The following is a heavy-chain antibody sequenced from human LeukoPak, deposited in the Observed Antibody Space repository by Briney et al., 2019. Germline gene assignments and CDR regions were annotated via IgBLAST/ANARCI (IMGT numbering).Heavy chain of an antibody. CDR3: ARDLNGSGSFDY. V-gene: IGHV3-33*01. Sequence: GRSLRLSCAASGFTFSSYGMHWVRQAPGKGLEWVAVIWYDGSNKYYADSVKGRFTISRDNAKNSLYLQMNSLRAEDTAVYYCARDLNGSGSFDYWGQGTLVTVSS. CDR1: GFTFSSYG. CDR2: IWYDGSNK. D-gene: IGHD3-10*01. J-gene: IGHJ4*02.